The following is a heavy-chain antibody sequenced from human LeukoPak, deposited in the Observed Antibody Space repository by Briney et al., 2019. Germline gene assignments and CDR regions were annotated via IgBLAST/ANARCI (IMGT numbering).Heavy chain of an antibody. Sequence: SETLSLTCTVSGVSISSTNYCWGWIRQPPGKGLEWIGTIYYSGSTYYNPSLKSRVTISGDTSKNQFSLELTSVTAADTAVYYCARDNYNFWSGYYHAFDIWGQGTMVTVSS. V-gene: IGHV4-39*07. J-gene: IGHJ3*02. CDR1: GVSISSTNYC. CDR2: IYYSGST. CDR3: ARDNYNFWSGYYHAFDI. D-gene: IGHD3-3*01.